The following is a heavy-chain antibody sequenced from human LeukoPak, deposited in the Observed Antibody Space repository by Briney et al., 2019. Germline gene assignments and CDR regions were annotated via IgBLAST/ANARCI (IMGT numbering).Heavy chain of an antibody. CDR1: GFTFSSYA. J-gene: IGHJ4*02. Sequence: GRSLRLSCAASGFTFSSYAMHWVRQAPGKGLEWMGGFDPEDGETIYAQKFQGRVTMTEDTSTDTAYMELSSLRSEDTAVYYCATGSGSYGDWGQGTLVTVSS. V-gene: IGHV1-24*01. CDR2: FDPEDGET. CDR3: ATGSGSYGD. D-gene: IGHD1-26*01.